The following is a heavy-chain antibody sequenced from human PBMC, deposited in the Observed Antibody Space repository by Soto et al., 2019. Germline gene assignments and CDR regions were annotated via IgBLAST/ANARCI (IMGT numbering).Heavy chain of an antibody. CDR2: IDPSDSST. J-gene: IGHJ6*02. V-gene: IGHV5-10-1*01. CDR1: GYSFNSYW. CDR3: ARQRQLRPHGMDV. Sequence: GESLKISCKGSGYSFNSYWINWVRQMPGKGLEWMGIIDPSDSSTNYSPSFQGHVSISVDKPISTAYLQWSSLVASDTAMYFCARQRQLRPHGMDVWGQGTTVTVSS. D-gene: IGHD6-13*01.